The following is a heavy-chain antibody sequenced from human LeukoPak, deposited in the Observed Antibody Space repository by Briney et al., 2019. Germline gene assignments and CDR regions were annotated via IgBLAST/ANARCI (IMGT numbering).Heavy chain of an antibody. V-gene: IGHV1-2*02. Sequence: ASVKVSCKASGYTFTGYYMHWVRQAPGQGLEWMGWINPNSGGTNYAQKFQGRVTMTRDTSISTAYMELSRLRSDDTAVYYCARVKDFRSGYYPRVKGLDAFDIWGQGTMVTVSS. CDR2: INPNSGGT. CDR3: ARVKDFRSGYYPRVKGLDAFDI. CDR1: GYTFTGYY. D-gene: IGHD3-3*01. J-gene: IGHJ3*02.